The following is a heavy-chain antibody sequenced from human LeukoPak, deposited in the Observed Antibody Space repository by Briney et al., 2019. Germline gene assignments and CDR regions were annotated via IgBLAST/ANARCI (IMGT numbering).Heavy chain of an antibody. CDR2: ISSSSSYI. V-gene: IGHV3-21*01. Sequence: GGSLRLSCAASGFTFSSYSMNWVRQAPGKGLEWVSSISSSSSYIYYADSVKGRFTISRDNAKNSLYLQMNSLRAEDTAVYYCAREIVVNGFDPWGQGTLVTVSS. D-gene: IGHD3-22*01. CDR1: GFTFSSYS. CDR3: AREIVVNGFDP. J-gene: IGHJ5*02.